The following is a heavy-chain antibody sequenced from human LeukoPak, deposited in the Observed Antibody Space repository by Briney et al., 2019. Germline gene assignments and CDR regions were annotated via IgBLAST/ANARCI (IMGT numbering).Heavy chain of an antibody. CDR3: TRLLAVEIGPFDY. V-gene: IGHV3-73*01. CDR1: GFPFSGSA. J-gene: IGHJ4*03. Sequence: GGSLKLSCAASGFPFSGSAIHWVRQASGKGLEWVGRIRRKANSYATTYIASVKGRFTIPRDDSKNTASLQMNSLTTEDTAVYYCTRLLAVEIGPFDYWGPGAPVTVSS. CDR2: IRRKANSYAT. D-gene: IGHD5-12*01.